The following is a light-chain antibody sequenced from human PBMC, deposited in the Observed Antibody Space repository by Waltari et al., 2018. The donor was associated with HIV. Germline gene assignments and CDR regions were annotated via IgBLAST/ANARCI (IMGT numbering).Light chain of an antibody. CDR3: QQYHHWPPLT. Sequence: DILLTQSPATISVSPGGRVTVSCRASQNVDDKLAWYQQKPGQSPRLLIYHSSVRAAGVPTRFGGAGSATNFTLTITGLQSEDFTLYLCQQYHHWPPLTFGGGSRVELK. J-gene: IGKJ4*01. V-gene: IGKV3D-15*01. CDR1: QNVDDK. CDR2: HSS.